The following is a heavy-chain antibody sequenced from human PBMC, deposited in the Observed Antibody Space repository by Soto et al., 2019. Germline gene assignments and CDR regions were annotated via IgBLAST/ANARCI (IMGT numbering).Heavy chain of an antibody. D-gene: IGHD2-15*01. CDR3: AKDGGYCSGGSCHYFDY. CDR1: GFTFSSYA. Sequence: EVQLLESGGGLVQPGGSLRLSCAASGFTFSSYAMSWVRQAPGKGLEWVSAISGSGGSTYYADSVKGRFTISRDNSKNTLYLQMNSLRAEDTAVYYCAKDGGYCSGGSCHYFDYWGQGTLVTVSS. CDR2: ISGSGGST. J-gene: IGHJ4*02. V-gene: IGHV3-23*01.